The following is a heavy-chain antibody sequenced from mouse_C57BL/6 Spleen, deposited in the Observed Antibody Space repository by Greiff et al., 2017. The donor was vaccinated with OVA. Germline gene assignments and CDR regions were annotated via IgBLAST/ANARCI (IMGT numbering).Heavy chain of an antibody. Sequence: VQRVESGAELARPGASVKMSCKASGYTFTSYTMHWVKQRPGQGLEWIGYINPSSGYTKYNQKFKDKATLTADKSSSTAYMQLSSLTSEDSAVYYCARSDYYGSSYGWFAYWGQGSLVTVSA. V-gene: IGHV1-4*01. CDR3: ARSDYYGSSYGWFAY. CDR2: INPSSGYT. J-gene: IGHJ3*01. CDR1: GYTFTSYT. D-gene: IGHD1-1*01.